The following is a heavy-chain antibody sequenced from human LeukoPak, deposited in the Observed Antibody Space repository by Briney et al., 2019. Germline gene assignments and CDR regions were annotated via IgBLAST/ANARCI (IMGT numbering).Heavy chain of an antibody. J-gene: IGHJ5*02. D-gene: IGHD3-9*01. CDR2: ISYSGST. CDR1: GGSFSSYY. CDR3: ARDILSGRFGFDP. V-gene: IGHV4-59*01. Sequence: SETLSLTCTVSGGSFSSYYWSWIRQSPEKGLEWIGYISYSGSTNYNPSLKRRVTISVDTSRNQFSLKLTSVAAADTAVYYCARDILSGRFGFDPWGQGTLVTVSS.